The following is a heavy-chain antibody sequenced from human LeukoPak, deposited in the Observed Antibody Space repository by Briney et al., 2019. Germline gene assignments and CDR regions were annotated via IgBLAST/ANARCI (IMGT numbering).Heavy chain of an antibody. Sequence: ASVKVSCKDSGYTFTSYGISWVRQAPGQELEWMGWISAYNGNTNYAQKLQGRVTMTTDTSTSTVYMELRSLRSEDTAVYYCARVYAGPAGSFDYWGQGTLVTVSS. J-gene: IGHJ4*02. CDR1: GYTFTSYG. CDR2: ISAYNGNT. D-gene: IGHD6-13*01. V-gene: IGHV1-18*01. CDR3: ARVYAGPAGSFDY.